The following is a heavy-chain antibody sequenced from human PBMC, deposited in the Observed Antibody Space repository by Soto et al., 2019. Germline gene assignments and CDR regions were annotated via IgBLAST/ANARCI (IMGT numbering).Heavy chain of an antibody. CDR2: IIPIFGTA. CDR1: GGTFSSYA. V-gene: IGHV1-69*13. J-gene: IGHJ6*02. D-gene: IGHD2-21*02. CDR3: ARAVFGGNSYYYYGMDV. Sequence: VASVKVSCKASGGTFSSYAISWVRQAPGQGLEWMGGIIPIFGTANYAQKFQGRVTITADESTRTAYMELSSLRSEDTAVYYCARAVFGGNSYYYYGMDVWGQGTTVTVSS.